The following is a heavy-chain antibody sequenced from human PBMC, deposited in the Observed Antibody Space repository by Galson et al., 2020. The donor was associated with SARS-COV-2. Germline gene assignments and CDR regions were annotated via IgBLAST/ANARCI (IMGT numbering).Heavy chain of an antibody. D-gene: IGHD6-13*01. CDR3: AWTSSWYVFGDYYGMDV. CDR1: GFTFSSYA. J-gene: IGHJ6*02. V-gene: IGHV3-23*01. Sequence: QAGGSLRLSCAASGFTFSSYAMSWVRQAPGKWLEWVSAISGSGGSTYYADSVKGRFTISRDNSKNTLYLQMNSLRAEDTAVYYCAWTSSWYVFGDYYGMDVWGQGTTVTVSS. CDR2: ISGSGGST.